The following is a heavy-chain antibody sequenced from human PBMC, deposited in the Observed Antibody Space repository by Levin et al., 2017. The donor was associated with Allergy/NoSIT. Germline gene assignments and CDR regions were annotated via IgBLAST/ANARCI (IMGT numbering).Heavy chain of an antibody. V-gene: IGHV1-18*01. J-gene: IGHJ6*02. CDR3: ARGGSHGMDV. CDR1: GYTFINYG. Sequence: RASVKVSCKASGYTFINYGITWVRQAPGQGLEWMGWISANNGDTNYAQKLQGRVTLTTETSTSTAYMELGSLSSDDTAVYYCARGGSHGMDVWGQGATVTVSS. D-gene: IGHD1-26*01. CDR2: ISANNGDT.